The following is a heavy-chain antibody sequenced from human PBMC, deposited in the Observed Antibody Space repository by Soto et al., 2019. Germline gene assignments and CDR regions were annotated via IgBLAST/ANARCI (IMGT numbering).Heavy chain of an antibody. CDR2: ISWNSGSI. V-gene: IGHV3-9*01. Sequence: GGSLRLSCAASGFTFDDYAMHWVRQGPGKGLEGVSGISWNSGSIGYADSVKGRFTISRDNAKNSLYLQMNSLRAEDTALYYCAKDAITMVRGVISYYGMDVWGQGTTVTVSS. D-gene: IGHD3-10*01. CDR3: AKDAITMVRGVISYYGMDV. J-gene: IGHJ6*02. CDR1: GFTFDDYA.